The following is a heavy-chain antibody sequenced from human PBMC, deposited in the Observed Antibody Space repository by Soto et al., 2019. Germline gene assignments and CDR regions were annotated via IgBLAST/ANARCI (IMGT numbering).Heavy chain of an antibody. CDR1: GLTFGGHA. J-gene: IGHJ4*02. V-gene: IGHV3-49*03. Sequence: GGSLRLSCTASGLTFGGHARGWFRQAPGKGLEWVGFIRTKAYGGTTEYAASVKGRFTISREDSKSIAYLQMDSLKTEDTAVYYCAAEEGGSSDYWGQGTLVTVSS. CDR3: AAEEGGSSDY. CDR2: IRTKAYGGTT. D-gene: IGHD6-13*01.